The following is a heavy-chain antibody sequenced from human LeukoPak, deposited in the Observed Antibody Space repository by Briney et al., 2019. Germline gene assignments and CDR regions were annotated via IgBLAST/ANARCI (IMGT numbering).Heavy chain of an antibody. CDR1: GFSISTFW. J-gene: IGHJ3*02. Sequence: PGGSLRLSCVASGFSISTFWMTWVREAPGKGLEWVANMRRDGSRLYYVDSVKGRFTILRDNAKNSLYLQMNSLRAEDTAVYYCARGPQQLWLRPIQNAFDIWGQGTMVTASS. CDR3: ARGPQQLWLRPIQNAFDI. V-gene: IGHV3-7*01. D-gene: IGHD5-18*01. CDR2: MRRDGSRL.